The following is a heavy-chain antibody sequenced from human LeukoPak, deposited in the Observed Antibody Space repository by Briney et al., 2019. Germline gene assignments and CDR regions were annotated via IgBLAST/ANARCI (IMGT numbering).Heavy chain of an antibody. CDR2: IRYDGSNK. Sequence: PGGSLRLSCAASGFTFSSYGMHWVRQAPGKGLEWVAFIRYDGSNKYYADSVKGRFTISRDNSKNTLYLQMNSLRAEDTAVYYCAKRREYSSSSPGGDYWGQGTLVTVSS. CDR3: AKRREYSSSSPGGDY. V-gene: IGHV3-30*02. J-gene: IGHJ4*02. CDR1: GFTFSSYG. D-gene: IGHD6-6*01.